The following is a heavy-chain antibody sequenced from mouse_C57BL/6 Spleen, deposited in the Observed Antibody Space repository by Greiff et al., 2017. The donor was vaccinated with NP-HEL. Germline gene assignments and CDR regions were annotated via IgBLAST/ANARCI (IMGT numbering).Heavy chain of an antibody. CDR2: IWSGGST. CDR3: ARKGIYYYGSSFSYYYAMDY. Sequence: QVQLKQSGPGLVQPSQSLSITCTVSGFSLTSYGVHWVRQSPGKGLEWLGVIWSGGSTDYNAAFISRLSISKDNSKSQVFFKMNSLQADDTAIYYCARKGIYYYGSSFSYYYAMDYWGQGTSVTVSS. CDR1: GFSLTSYG. D-gene: IGHD1-1*01. J-gene: IGHJ4*01. V-gene: IGHV2-2*01.